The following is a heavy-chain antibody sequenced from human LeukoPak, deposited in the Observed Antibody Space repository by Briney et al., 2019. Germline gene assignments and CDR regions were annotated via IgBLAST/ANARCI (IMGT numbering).Heavy chain of an antibody. CDR3: ARETRLHSGSYSNDAFDI. J-gene: IGHJ3*02. CDR1: GGSFSGYY. D-gene: IGHD1-26*01. Sequence: SETLSLTCAVYGGSFSGYYWSWIRQPPGKGLEWIGEIYHSGSTDYNPSLKSRVTISLDTSKNQFSLRLSSVTAADTAVYYCARETRLHSGSYSNDAFDIWGQGTMVTVSS. V-gene: IGHV4-34*01. CDR2: IYHSGST.